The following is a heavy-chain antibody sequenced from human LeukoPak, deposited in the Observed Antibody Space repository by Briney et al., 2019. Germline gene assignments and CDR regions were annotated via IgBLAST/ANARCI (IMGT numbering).Heavy chain of an antibody. D-gene: IGHD5-24*01. CDR3: ARVGDGYNFDY. V-gene: IGHV3-66*01. Sequence: QSGGSLRLSCAASGFTVSSNYMSWVRQAPGKGLEWVSVIYSGGSTYYADSVKGRFTISRDNSKNTLYLQMNSLRAEDTAAYYCARVGDGYNFDYWGQGTLVTVSS. CDR2: IYSGGST. J-gene: IGHJ4*02. CDR1: GFTVSSNY.